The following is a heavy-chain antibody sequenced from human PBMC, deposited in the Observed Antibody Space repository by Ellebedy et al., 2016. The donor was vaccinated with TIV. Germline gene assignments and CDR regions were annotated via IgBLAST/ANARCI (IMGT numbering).Heavy chain of an antibody. CDR1: GLTLINNF. CDR3: ARDIGSGWYYY. V-gene: IGHV3-53*01. J-gene: IGHJ4*02. D-gene: IGHD6-19*01. CDR2: INGGGDST. Sequence: GESLKISCAASGLTLINNFMGWVRQAPGKGLEWVSVINGGGDSTYQADSVKGRFTISRDNAKDSLFLQMSSLRAEDTAVYYCARDIGSGWYYYWGQGTLVTVSS.